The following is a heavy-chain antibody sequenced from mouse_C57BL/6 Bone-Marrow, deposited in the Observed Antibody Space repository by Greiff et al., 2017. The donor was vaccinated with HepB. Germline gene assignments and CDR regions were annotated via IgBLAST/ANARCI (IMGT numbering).Heavy chain of an antibody. CDR2: IDPEDGDT. V-gene: IGHV14-1*01. CDR1: GYTFTSYW. CDR3: TVYYGSNPWYFDV. Sequence: VQLQQSGAELVKPGASVKLSCKASGYTFTSYWMHWVKQRPEQGLEWIGRIDPEDGDTEYAPKFQGKATMTADTSSNTAYLQLSSLTSEDTAVYYCTVYYGSNPWYFDVWGTGTTVTVSS. J-gene: IGHJ1*03. D-gene: IGHD1-1*01.